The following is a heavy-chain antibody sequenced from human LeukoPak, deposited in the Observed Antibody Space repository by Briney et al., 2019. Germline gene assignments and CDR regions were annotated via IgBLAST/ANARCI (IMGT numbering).Heavy chain of an antibody. CDR1: GFTFSSYW. D-gene: IGHD1-26*01. J-gene: IGHJ4*02. Sequence: GGSLRLSCAASGFTFSSYWMSWVRQAPGKGLEWVANIKQDGSEKYYVDFVKGRFTISRDNARNSLYLQMNSLRAEDTAVYYCARDGSYPTPFDYWGQGTLVTVSS. CDR2: IKQDGSEK. CDR3: ARDGSYPTPFDY. V-gene: IGHV3-7*01.